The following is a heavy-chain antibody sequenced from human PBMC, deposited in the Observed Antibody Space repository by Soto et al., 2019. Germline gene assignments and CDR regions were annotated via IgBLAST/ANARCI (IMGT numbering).Heavy chain of an antibody. CDR1: GGSISSGGYY. CDR2: IYYSGST. D-gene: IGHD3-10*01. J-gene: IGHJ3*02. Sequence: QVQLQESGPGLVKPSQTLSLTCTVSGGSISSGGYYWSWIRQHPGKGLEWIGYIYYSGSTYYNPSRKSRVTISVDTSKNQFSLKLSSVTAADTAVYYCARDRGSGSYDAFDIWGQGTMVTVSS. CDR3: ARDRGSGSYDAFDI. V-gene: IGHV4-31*03.